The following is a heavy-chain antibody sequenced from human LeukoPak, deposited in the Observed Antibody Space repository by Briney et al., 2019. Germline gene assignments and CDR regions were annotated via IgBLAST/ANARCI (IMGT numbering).Heavy chain of an antibody. CDR3: ARLVGQLGD. D-gene: IGHD6-13*01. CDR1: GDSISRGSHY. V-gene: IGHV4-61*02. J-gene: IGHJ4*02. CDR2: IYTTGST. Sequence: SQTLSLTCIVSGDSISRGSHYWSWVRQPAGKGLEWIGRIYTTGSTDYNPSLKTRVTISVDTSKNQFSLKLSSVTAADTAVYYCARLVGQLGDWGQGTLVTVSS.